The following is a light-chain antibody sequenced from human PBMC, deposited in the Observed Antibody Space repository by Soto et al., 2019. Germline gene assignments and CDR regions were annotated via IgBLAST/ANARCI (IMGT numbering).Light chain of an antibody. J-gene: IGKJ2*01. CDR3: MQAVQDHHT. CDR1: QSLLHSNGYNY. CDR2: LGS. V-gene: IGKV2-28*01. Sequence: EIVLTQSPLSLPVTPGEPASISCRSSQSLLHSNGYNYLDWYLQKPGQSPQLLIYLGSNRASGVPDRFSGSGSGTDFTLKISRVEAEDVGVYYCMQAVQDHHTFGQGTKLEIK.